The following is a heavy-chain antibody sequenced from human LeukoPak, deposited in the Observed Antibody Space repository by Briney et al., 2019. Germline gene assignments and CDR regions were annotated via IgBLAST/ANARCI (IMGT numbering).Heavy chain of an antibody. CDR2: IYHSGST. CDR1: GGSISSYY. Sequence: SETLSLTCTVSGGSISSYYWSWIRQPPGKGLEWIGYIYHSGSTKYNPSLKSRVTISVDTSKNQFSLKLSSVTAADTAVYYCARDSAGFDPWGQGTLVTVSS. J-gene: IGHJ5*02. V-gene: IGHV4-59*01. D-gene: IGHD1-14*01. CDR3: ARDSAGFDP.